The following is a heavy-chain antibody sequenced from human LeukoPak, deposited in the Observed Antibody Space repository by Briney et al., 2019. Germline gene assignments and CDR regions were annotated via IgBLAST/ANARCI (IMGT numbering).Heavy chain of an antibody. CDR3: AREYCSGGSCYSGY. J-gene: IGHJ4*02. Sequence: PSETLSLTCTVSGYSISSGYYWGWIRQPPEKGLEWIGSFDHSGSTFYNPSLKSRVTISVDTSKNQFSLKLSSVTAADTAMYYCAREYCSGGSCYSGYWGQGTLVTVSS. CDR2: FDHSGST. D-gene: IGHD2-15*01. CDR1: GYSISSGYY. V-gene: IGHV4-38-2*02.